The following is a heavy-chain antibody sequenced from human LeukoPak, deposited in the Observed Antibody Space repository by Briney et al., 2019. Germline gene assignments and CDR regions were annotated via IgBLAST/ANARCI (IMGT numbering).Heavy chain of an antibody. D-gene: IGHD3-22*01. CDR1: GYSFTSYW. V-gene: IGHV5-51*01. CDR3: ARTHYDSSGYTIEILNDY. J-gene: IGHJ4*02. Sequence: GESLKISCKGSGYSFTSYWIGWVRQMPGKGLEWMGIIYPGDSDTRYSPSFQGQVTISADKSISTAYLQWSSLKASDTAMYYCARTHYDSSGYTIEILNDYWGQGTLVTVSS. CDR2: IYPGDSDT.